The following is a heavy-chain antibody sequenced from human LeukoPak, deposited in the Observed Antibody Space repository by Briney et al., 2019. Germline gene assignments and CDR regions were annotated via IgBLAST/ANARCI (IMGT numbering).Heavy chain of an antibody. CDR1: GFTFSSYA. CDR2: ISGSGGST. V-gene: IGHV3-23*01. CDR3: AKALIGVLRFLEWLS. D-gene: IGHD3-3*01. J-gene: IGHJ5*02. Sequence: GGSLRLSCAASGFTFSSYAMSWVRQAPGKGLEWVSAISGSGGSTYYADSVKGRFTISRDNSKNTLYLQMNSLRAEDTAAYYCAKALIGVLRFLEWLSWGQGTLVTVSS.